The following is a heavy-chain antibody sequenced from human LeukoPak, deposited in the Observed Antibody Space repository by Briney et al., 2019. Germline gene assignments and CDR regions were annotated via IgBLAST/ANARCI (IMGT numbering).Heavy chain of an antibody. Sequence: GGSLRLSCAASGFTFSDHYMDWVRQAPGKGPEWVGRTRNKANSYTTEYAASVKGRFTISRDDSKNSLYLQMNSLKTEDTAVYYCARVRPMVRGVTVTGYMDVWGKGTTVTVSS. CDR2: TRNKANSYTT. D-gene: IGHD3-10*01. CDR3: ARVRPMVRGVTVTGYMDV. V-gene: IGHV3-72*01. CDR1: GFTFSDHY. J-gene: IGHJ6*03.